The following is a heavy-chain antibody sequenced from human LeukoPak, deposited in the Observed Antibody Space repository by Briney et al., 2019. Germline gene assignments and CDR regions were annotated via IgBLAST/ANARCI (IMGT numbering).Heavy chain of an antibody. CDR1: GGSIRSYY. CDR2: IYYTGST. Sequence: SETLSLTCTVSGGSIRSYYWSWIRQPPGKGLEWIGYIYYTGSTNYSPSLKSRVTMSIDASKYQFSLKLSSVTAADTAVYYCARESAMVTSYFDYWGRGTLVTVSS. J-gene: IGHJ4*02. V-gene: IGHV4-59*01. D-gene: IGHD5-18*01. CDR3: ARESAMVTSYFDY.